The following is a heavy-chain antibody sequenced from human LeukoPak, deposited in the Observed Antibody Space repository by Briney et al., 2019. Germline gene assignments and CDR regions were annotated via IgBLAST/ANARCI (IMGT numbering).Heavy chain of an antibody. D-gene: IGHD3-10*01. CDR2: IKQDGSEK. J-gene: IGHJ4*02. CDR1: GFTFSSYG. CDR3: ATQSYGLFDY. Sequence: PGGTLRLSCAASGFTFSSYGMSWVRQAPGKGLEWVANIKQDGSEKYYVDSVKGRFTISRDNAKNSLYLQMNSLRAEDTAVYYCATQSYGLFDYWGQGTLVTVSS. V-gene: IGHV3-7*01.